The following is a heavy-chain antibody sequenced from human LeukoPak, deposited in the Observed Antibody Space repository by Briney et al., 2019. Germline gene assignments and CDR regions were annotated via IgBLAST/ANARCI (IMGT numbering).Heavy chain of an antibody. D-gene: IGHD3-22*01. V-gene: IGHV4-34*01. CDR1: GGSFSGYY. J-gene: IGHJ4*02. CDR3: AREVQYYDSSGYYRPFDY. Sequence: KSSETLSLTCAVYGGSFSGYYWSWIRQPPGKGLEWIGEINHSGSTNYKPSLKSRVTLSVDTSKNQFSLKLSSVTAADTAVYYCAREVQYYDSSGYYRPFDYWGQGTLVTVSS. CDR2: INHSGST.